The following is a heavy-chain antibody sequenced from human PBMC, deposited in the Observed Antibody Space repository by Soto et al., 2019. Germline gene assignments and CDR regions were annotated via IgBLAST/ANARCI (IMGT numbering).Heavy chain of an antibody. V-gene: IGHV4-39*01. CDR1: GASISSGTFY. D-gene: IGHD3-10*01. J-gene: IGHJ4*02. CDR2: IYYDGST. CDR3: ASGRANAPY. Sequence: SETLSLACTVSGASISSGTFYWGWIRQPPGKGLESIANIYYDGSTYYNPSLKSRVTISLDTSKNQFSLKLSSVTAADTAVYYCASGRANAPYWGQGILVTVSS.